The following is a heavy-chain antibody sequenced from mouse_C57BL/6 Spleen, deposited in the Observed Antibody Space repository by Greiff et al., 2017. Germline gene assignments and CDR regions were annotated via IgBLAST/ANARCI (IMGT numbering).Heavy chain of an antibody. D-gene: IGHD2-5*01. CDR2: IWSDGST. J-gene: IGHJ3*01. CDR1: GFSLPSYG. V-gene: IGHV2-6-1*01. Sequence: VKLMESGPGLVAPSQSLSITCTVSGFSLPSYGVHWVRQPPGKGLEWLVVIWSDGSTTYNSALKSRLSISKDNSKSQVFLKMNSLQTDDTAMYYCARHDSNYGFFAYWGQGTLVTVSA. CDR3: ARHDSNYGFFAY.